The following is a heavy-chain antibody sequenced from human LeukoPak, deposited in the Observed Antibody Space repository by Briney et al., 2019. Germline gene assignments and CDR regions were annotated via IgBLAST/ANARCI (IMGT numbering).Heavy chain of an antibody. Sequence: SVKVSCKASGGTFSSYAISWVRQAPGQGLEWMGGIIPIFGTANYAQEFQGRVTITADESTSTAYMELSSLRSEDTAVYYCARDSDYYYGSGSYYRGVYWGQGTLVTVSS. V-gene: IGHV1-69*01. CDR1: GGTFSSYA. CDR3: ARDSDYYYGSGSYYRGVY. D-gene: IGHD3-10*01. CDR2: IIPIFGTA. J-gene: IGHJ4*02.